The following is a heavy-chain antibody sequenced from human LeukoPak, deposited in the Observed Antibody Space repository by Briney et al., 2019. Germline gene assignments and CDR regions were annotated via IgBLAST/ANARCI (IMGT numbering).Heavy chain of an antibody. Sequence: ASVKVSCKASGYTFTGYYMHWVRQAPGQGLEWMGWINPNSGCTNYAQKFQGRVTMTRDTSISTAYMELSRLRSDDTAVYYCARAVEIATYCVDYWGQGTLVTVSS. CDR2: INPNSGCT. CDR1: GYTFTGYY. J-gene: IGHJ4*02. V-gene: IGHV1-2*02. D-gene: IGHD5-24*01. CDR3: ARAVEIATYCVDY.